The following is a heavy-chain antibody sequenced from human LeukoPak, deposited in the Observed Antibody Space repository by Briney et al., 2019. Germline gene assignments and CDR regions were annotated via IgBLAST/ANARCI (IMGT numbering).Heavy chain of an antibody. Sequence: GGSLRLSCAASGFTLDNYTMNWVRQAPGKGLEWVSCISSTSRYIYYADSVKGRFTISRDNAKNSLYLQMNSLRAEDTAVYYCARDTRITMVRGSYGMDVWGQGTTVTVSS. CDR1: GFTLDNYT. J-gene: IGHJ6*02. D-gene: IGHD3-10*01. CDR2: ISSTSRYI. CDR3: ARDTRITMVRGSYGMDV. V-gene: IGHV3-21*01.